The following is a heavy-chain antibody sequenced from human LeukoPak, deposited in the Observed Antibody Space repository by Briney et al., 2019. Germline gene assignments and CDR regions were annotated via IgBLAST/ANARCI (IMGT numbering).Heavy chain of an antibody. Sequence: SETLSLTCTVSGYSISSGYYWGWIRQPPGKGLEWIGNIYHSGSTYYNPSLKSRVTISVDTSKNQFSLKLSSVTAADTAVYYCARVPYDFWSGYHIGGNPYYFDYWGQGTLVTVSS. CDR1: GYSISSGYY. D-gene: IGHD3-3*01. V-gene: IGHV4-38-2*02. CDR3: ARVPYDFWSGYHIGGNPYYFDY. CDR2: IYHSGST. J-gene: IGHJ4*02.